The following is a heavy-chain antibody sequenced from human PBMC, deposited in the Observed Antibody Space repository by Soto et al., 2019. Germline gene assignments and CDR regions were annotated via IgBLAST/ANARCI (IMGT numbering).Heavy chain of an antibody. CDR2: IWYDGSNK. J-gene: IGHJ3*02. V-gene: IGHV3-33*01. D-gene: IGHD2-21*01. Sequence: KGLEWVAVIWYDGSNKYYADSVKGRFTISRDNSKNTLYLQMNSLRAEDTAVYYCVSCGGSRHGGLRVLAIWGHGAIVTVS. CDR3: VSCGGSRHGGLRVLAI.